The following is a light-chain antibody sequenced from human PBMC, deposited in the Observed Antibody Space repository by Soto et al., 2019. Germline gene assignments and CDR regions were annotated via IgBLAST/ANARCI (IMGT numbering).Light chain of an antibody. CDR2: SAS. CDR3: QRISTAPLT. J-gene: IGKJ4*01. Sequence: DIELTQSPSSLSASVGDRVTITCRVIQGISSYLNWYRQKPGKVPKLLIYSASNLQSGVPSRFSGSGSGTDFTLTISSLQPEDVATYYAQRISTAPLTFAAGPKVDIK. V-gene: IGKV1-27*01. CDR1: QGISSY.